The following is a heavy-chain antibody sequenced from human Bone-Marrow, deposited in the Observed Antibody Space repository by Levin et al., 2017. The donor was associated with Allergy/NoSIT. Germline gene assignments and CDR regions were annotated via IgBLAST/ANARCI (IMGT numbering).Heavy chain of an antibody. V-gene: IGHV3-15*01. CDR3: AHVGGAPLLLTS. D-gene: IGHD1-26*01. Sequence: MSGGSLRLSCVLSGISFRAAYMSWVRQAPGKGLEWVARIISNGAGGTRDYAAPVQHRFTISRDDSKNTLYLQMDSLKVEDTAVYYCAHVGGAPLLLTSWGPGTLVTVSS. CDR1: GISFRAAY. CDR2: IISNGAGGTR. J-gene: IGHJ5*02.